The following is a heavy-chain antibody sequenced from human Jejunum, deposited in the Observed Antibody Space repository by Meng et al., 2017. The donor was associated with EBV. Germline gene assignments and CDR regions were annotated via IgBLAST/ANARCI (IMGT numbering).Heavy chain of an antibody. CDR3: AKRVGHCNGGTCPYFFDK. CDR2: MSGDTFST. J-gene: IGHJ4*02. D-gene: IGHD2-15*01. Sequence: EVQLVESGGGFVEPGGCLRRSCVASGFTFSGYAMNWVRQAPGKGLEWVSGMSGDTFSTHYADSVKGRFTISRDNSENTVYLQMNSLRVEDTAVYYCAKRVGHCNGGTCPYFFDKWGQGKLVTVSS. CDR1: GFTFSGYA. V-gene: IGHV3-23*04.